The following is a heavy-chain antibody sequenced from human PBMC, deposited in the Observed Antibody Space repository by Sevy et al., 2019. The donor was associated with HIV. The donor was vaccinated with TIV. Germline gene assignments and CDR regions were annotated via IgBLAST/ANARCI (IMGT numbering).Heavy chain of an antibody. CDR3: AKDVVVLIGDAFDI. V-gene: IGHV3-23*01. CDR2: ISGADSST. J-gene: IGHJ3*02. D-gene: IGHD3-22*01. CDR1: GFTFSSYA. Sequence: RGSLRLSCAASGFTFSSYAMNWVRQAPGKGLQWVSAISGADSSTHYADSVKGRFTISRDNSKNTLYLQMNSLRAEDTAIYYCAKDVVVLIGDAFDIWGQGTMVTVSS.